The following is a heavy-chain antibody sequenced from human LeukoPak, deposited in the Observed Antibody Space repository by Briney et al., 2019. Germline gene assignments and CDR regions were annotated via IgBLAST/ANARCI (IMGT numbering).Heavy chain of an antibody. J-gene: IGHJ5*02. D-gene: IGHD2-2*01. V-gene: IGHV3-11*01. CDR2: ISSSGSTI. CDR3: AEVEPAARGWFDP. Sequence: MNWVRQAPGKGLEWVSCISSSGSTIYYADSVKGRFAISRDNAKNSLYLQMNSLRAEDTAVYYCAEVEPAARGWFDPWGQGTLVTVSS.